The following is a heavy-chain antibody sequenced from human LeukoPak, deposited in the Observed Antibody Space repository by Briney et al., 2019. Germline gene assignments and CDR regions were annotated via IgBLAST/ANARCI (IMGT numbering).Heavy chain of an antibody. D-gene: IGHD3-10*01. CDR2: IHNNGIT. J-gene: IGHJ4*02. CDR1: GDSISTGGYD. Sequence: PSQTLSLTCIVSGDSISTGGYDWRWIRHHPRKGLEWIGYIHNNGITYYNPSLTGRFTRSMDTSENQYSLSVSSVSAADTAVYYCARDLNGSGSYSFDSWGLGTLVTVIS. CDR3: ARDLNGSGSYSFDS. V-gene: IGHV4-31*03.